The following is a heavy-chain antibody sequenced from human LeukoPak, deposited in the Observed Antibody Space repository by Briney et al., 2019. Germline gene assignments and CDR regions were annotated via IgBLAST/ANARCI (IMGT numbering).Heavy chain of an antibody. CDR3: AREMGVSSWELPSD. D-gene: IGHD1-26*01. Sequence: SQTLSLTFTVSGGSLRRGDYYGGSIGPPPGKGLEWIGYFYYSGSTYYNPSLKSRVTISVDTSKNQFSLKLSSVTAPDTAVYYCAREMGVSSWELPSDWGQGTLVTVSS. V-gene: IGHV4-30-4*01. J-gene: IGHJ4*02. CDR1: GGSLRRGDYY. CDR2: FYYSGST.